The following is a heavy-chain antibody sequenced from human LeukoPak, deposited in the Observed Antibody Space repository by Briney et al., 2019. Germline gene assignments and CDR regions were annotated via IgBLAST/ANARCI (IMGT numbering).Heavy chain of an antibody. Sequence: GGSLRLSCAASGFTFSSYWMSWVRQAPGKGLEWVANIKQDGSEKYYVDSVKGRFTISRDNAKNSLYLQMNSLRAEDTAVYYCARDEATVPAAPFDYWGQGTLVTVSS. CDR2: IKQDGSEK. CDR3: ARDEATVPAAPFDY. CDR1: GFTFSSYW. J-gene: IGHJ4*02. D-gene: IGHD2-2*01. V-gene: IGHV3-7*01.